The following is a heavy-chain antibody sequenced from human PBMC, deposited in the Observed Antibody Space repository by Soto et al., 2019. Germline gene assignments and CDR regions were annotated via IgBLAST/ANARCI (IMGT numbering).Heavy chain of an antibody. D-gene: IGHD4-17*01. CDR2: IKQDGSEK. V-gene: IGHV3-7*04. J-gene: IGHJ4*02. CDR3: ARDLASTTTPNY. Sequence: APGKGLEWVANIKQDGSEKYYVDSVKGRFTISRDNAKNSLYLQMNSLRAEDTAVYYCARDLASTTTPNYWGQGTLVTVSS.